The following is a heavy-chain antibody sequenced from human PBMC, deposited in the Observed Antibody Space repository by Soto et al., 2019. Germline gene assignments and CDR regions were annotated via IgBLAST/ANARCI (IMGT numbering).Heavy chain of an antibody. D-gene: IGHD1-26*01. V-gene: IGHV3-48*02. J-gene: IGHJ3*02. Sequence: GGSLRLSCAASGFTFSSYSMNWVRQAPGKGLEWVSYISSSSTIYYADSVKGRFTISRDNAKNSLYLQMNSLRDEDTAVYYCARDPPFLSGSHDAFDIWGQGTMVTVSS. CDR3: ARDPPFLSGSHDAFDI. CDR2: ISSSSTI. CDR1: GFTFSSYS.